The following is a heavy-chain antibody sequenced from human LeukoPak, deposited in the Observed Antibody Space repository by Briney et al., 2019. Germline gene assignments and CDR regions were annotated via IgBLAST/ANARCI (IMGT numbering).Heavy chain of an antibody. CDR3: ARDRQTFYDYVGGNYRFYFDY. Sequence: SETLSLTCAVYGGSFSGYYWSWIRQPPGKGLEWIGEINHSGSTNYNPSLKSRVTISVDTSKKQFSLKLSSVTAADTAVYYCARDRQTFYDYVGGNYRFYFDYWGQGTLVTVSS. J-gene: IGHJ4*02. D-gene: IGHD3-16*02. CDR1: GGSFSGYY. CDR2: INHSGST. V-gene: IGHV4-34*01.